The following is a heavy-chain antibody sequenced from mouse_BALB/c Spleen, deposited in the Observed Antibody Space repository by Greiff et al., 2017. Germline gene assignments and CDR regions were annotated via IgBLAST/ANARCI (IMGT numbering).Heavy chain of an antibody. CDR1: GYTFTSYT. CDR2: INPSSGYT. J-gene: IGHJ3*01. D-gene: IGHD2-4*01. Sequence: VKLQESGAELARPGASVKMSCKASGYTFTSYTMHWVKQRPGQGLEWIGYINPSSGYTNYNQKFKDKATLTADKSSSTAYMQLSSLTSEDSAVYYCAREGYDYDFAYWGQGTLVTVSA. CDR3: AREGYDYDFAY. V-gene: IGHV1-4*01.